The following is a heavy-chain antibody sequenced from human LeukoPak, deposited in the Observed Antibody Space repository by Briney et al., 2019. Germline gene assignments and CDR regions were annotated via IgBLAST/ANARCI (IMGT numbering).Heavy chain of an antibody. D-gene: IGHD2-15*01. V-gene: IGHV3-23*01. CDR3: AKEGGPPIECY. CDR1: GFTFSIYA. Sequence: GGSLRLSCAASGFTFSIYAMSWVRQAPGKGLGWVSAIGGRTDTTYYADSVKGRFTISRDNSKNTLFLQMNSLRAEDTAVYYCAKEGGPPIECYWGQGTLVTVSS. CDR2: IGGRTDTT. J-gene: IGHJ4*02.